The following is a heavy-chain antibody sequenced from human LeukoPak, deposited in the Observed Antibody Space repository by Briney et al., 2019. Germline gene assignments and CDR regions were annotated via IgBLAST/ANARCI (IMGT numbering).Heavy chain of an antibody. J-gene: IGHJ4*02. CDR1: AYTFTSYG. CDR2: ISAYNGNT. Sequence: GASVKVSCKASAYTFTSYGISWVRQAPGQGLEWMGWISAYNGNTNYAQKLQGRVTMTTDTSTSTAYMELRSLRSDDTAVYYCARVLADYYDSSGYCDYWGQGTLVTVSS. CDR3: ARVLADYYDSSGYCDY. V-gene: IGHV1-18*01. D-gene: IGHD3-22*01.